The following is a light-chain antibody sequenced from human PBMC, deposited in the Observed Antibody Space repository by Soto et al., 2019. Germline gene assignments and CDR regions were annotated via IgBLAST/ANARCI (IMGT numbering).Light chain of an antibody. J-gene: IGKJ1*01. CDR1: QGIRDE. CDR3: LQDYDYPRT. V-gene: IGKV1-6*01. CDR2: AAS. Sequence: AIQMTQSPSSLSASVGDRVTITCRASQGIRDELGWYQQKAGKAPNLLISAASRLQSGVPSRFSGRGSGTDLTLTISSLQPEDFATYYCLQDYDYPRTFCQGTKVEFK.